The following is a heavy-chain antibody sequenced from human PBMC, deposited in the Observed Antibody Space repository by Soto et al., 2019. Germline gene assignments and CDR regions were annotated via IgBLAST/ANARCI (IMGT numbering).Heavy chain of an antibody. D-gene: IGHD3-3*01. CDR3: VRGWRDVDY. V-gene: IGHV3-23*01. Sequence: EVQLLESGGGVVQSGGSLRLSCAASGFTFSDYAMTWVRQAPGKGLDWVSSISTGGGTTYYADSVKGRFTVSRDNSKNALYLLTNSQRAEDTAVYFCVRGWRDVDYWGQGTLVTVSP. CDR2: ISTGGGTT. CDR1: GFTFSDYA. J-gene: IGHJ4*02.